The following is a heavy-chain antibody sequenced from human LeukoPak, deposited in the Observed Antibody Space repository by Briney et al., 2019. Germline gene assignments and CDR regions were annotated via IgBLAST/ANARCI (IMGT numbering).Heavy chain of an antibody. J-gene: IGHJ3*02. D-gene: IGHD6-19*01. CDR2: INAGNGNT. CDR3: ASIYSSGWYRAQDAFDI. CDR1: GYTFTSYA. Sequence: ASVKVSCKASGYTFTSYAMHWVRQAPGQRLEWMGWINAGNGNTKYSQKFQGRVTITRDTSASTAYMELSSLRSEDTAVYYCASIYSSGWYRAQDAFDIWGQGTMVTVSS. V-gene: IGHV1-3*01.